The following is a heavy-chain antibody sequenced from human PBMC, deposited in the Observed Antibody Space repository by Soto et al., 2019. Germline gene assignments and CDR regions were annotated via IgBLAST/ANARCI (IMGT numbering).Heavy chain of an antibody. CDR1: GFTFNNYA. CDR2: ISGRDGTK. J-gene: IGHJ4*02. CDR3: AKDWIGDNCRVGGGLAN. D-gene: IGHD2-15*01. V-gene: IGHV3-23*01. Sequence: EVQLSESGGGLVQPGGSLRLSCAASGFTFNNYAMTWVRQAPGKGLEWVASISGRDGTKYYADSGKGRFTISRDNSKNTLHLQMNSLRADDTALYFCAKDWIGDNCRVGGGLANWGQGTLVTVSS.